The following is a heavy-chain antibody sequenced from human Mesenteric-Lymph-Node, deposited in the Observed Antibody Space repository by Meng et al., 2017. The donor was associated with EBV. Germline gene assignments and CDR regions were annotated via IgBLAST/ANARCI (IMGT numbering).Heavy chain of an antibody. V-gene: IGHV4-34*01. CDR2: INHSGGT. CDR3: ARSTRGYSSSWFDY. CDR1: GGSFSAYY. Sequence: QAQLQQWGAGLLKPSETLSLNCAVYGGSFSAYYWTWIRQPPGKGLEWIGEINHSGGTNYSPSLKSRVTISLDTSKNQFSLKLSSVTAADTAVYYCARSTRGYSSSWFDYWSQGTLVTVSS. D-gene: IGHD6-13*01. J-gene: IGHJ4*02.